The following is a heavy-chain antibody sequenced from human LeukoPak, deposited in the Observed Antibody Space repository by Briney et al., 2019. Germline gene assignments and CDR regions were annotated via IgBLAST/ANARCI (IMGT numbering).Heavy chain of an antibody. Sequence: PSETLSLTCTVSGVSVSSGSYYWSWIRQPPGKGLEWIGYIYYSGSTNYNPSLKSRVTISVDTSKNQFSLKLSSVTAADTAVYYCARDPIVGATSWFDPWGQGTLVTVSS. CDR3: ARDPIVGATSWFDP. D-gene: IGHD1-26*01. CDR2: IYYSGST. V-gene: IGHV4-61*01. J-gene: IGHJ5*02. CDR1: GVSVSSGSYY.